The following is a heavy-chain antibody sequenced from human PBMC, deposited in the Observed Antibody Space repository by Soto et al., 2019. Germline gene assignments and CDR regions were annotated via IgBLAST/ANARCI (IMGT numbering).Heavy chain of an antibody. CDR3: AKENRQWLPLGYYGMDV. CDR1: GFTFSIYA. V-gene: IGHV3-23*01. Sequence: GGSLRLSCAASGFTFSIYAMSWVRHAPGKGLEWVSAISGSGGSTYYADSVKGRFTISRDNSKNTLYLQMNSLRAEDTAVYYCAKENRQWLPLGYYGMDVWGQGTTVTVSS. CDR2: ISGSGGST. D-gene: IGHD6-19*01. J-gene: IGHJ6*02.